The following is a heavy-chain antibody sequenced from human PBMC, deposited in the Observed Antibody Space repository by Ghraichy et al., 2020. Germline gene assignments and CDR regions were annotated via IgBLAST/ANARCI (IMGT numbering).Heavy chain of an antibody. D-gene: IGHD6-6*01. Sequence: ASVKVSCKASGYTFTSYGISWVRQAPGQGLEWMGWISAYNGNTNYAQKLQGRVTMTTDTSTSTAYMELRSLRSDDTAVYYCAGRISSSIFNYGMDVWGQGTTVTVSS. J-gene: IGHJ6*02. CDR2: ISAYNGNT. CDR1: GYTFTSYG. V-gene: IGHV1-18*04. CDR3: AGRISSSIFNYGMDV.